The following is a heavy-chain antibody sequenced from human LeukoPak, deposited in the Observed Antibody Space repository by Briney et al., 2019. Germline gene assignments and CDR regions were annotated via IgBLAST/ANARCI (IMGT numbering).Heavy chain of an antibody. J-gene: IGHJ4*02. V-gene: IGHV3-23*01. Sequence: GGSPRLSCAASGFIFSSYGMSWVRQAPGKGLERISSTSTRGGSTFYADSVKGRFTISRDNSKNTLYVQVNSLGTEDTAAYYCAKGSYYDSSGSFYFDYWGQGTLVTVSS. D-gene: IGHD3-22*01. CDR1: GFIFSSYG. CDR2: TSTRGGST. CDR3: AKGSYYDSSGSFYFDY.